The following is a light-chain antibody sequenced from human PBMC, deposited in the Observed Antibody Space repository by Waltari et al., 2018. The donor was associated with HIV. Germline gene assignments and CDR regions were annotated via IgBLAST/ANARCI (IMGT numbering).Light chain of an antibody. Sequence: HSALTQPASVSGSPGQSITIPCTGTSRAVGGYNYVSWYRLHPGEVPKLMIFDVNNRPSGVSNRFSGSKSGNTASLTISGLQVEDEADYYCSSYTSSSIVIFGGGTKVTVL. J-gene: IGLJ2*01. CDR3: SSYTSSSIVI. CDR1: SRAVGGYNY. CDR2: DVN. V-gene: IGLV2-14*03.